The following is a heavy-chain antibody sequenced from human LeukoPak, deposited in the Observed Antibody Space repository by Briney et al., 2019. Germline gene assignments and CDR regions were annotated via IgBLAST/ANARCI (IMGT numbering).Heavy chain of an antibody. Sequence: GGSLRLSCAASGFTVSSNYMSWVRQAPGKGLEWVSVIYSGGSTYYADSVKGRFTISRDNSKNTLYLQMNSLRAEDTAVYYCARGGGYYGSGSSDYWGQGTLVTVSS. J-gene: IGHJ4*02. D-gene: IGHD3-10*01. V-gene: IGHV3-53*01. CDR1: GFTVSSNY. CDR3: ARGGGYYGSGSSDY. CDR2: IYSGGST.